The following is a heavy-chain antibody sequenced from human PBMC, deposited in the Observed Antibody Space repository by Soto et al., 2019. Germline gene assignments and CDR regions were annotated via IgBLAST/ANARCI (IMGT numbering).Heavy chain of an antibody. J-gene: IGHJ6*02. CDR3: ARVKKAARPYYYYYYGMDV. V-gene: IGHV3-7*05. CDR1: GFTFSSYW. D-gene: IGHD6-6*01. CDR2: IKQDGSEK. Sequence: GGSLRLSCAASGFTFSSYWMSWVRQAPGKGLEWVANIKQDGSEKYYVDSVKGRFTISRDNAKNSLYLQMNSLRAEDTAVYYCARVKKAARPYYYYYYGMDVWGQGTTVTVSS.